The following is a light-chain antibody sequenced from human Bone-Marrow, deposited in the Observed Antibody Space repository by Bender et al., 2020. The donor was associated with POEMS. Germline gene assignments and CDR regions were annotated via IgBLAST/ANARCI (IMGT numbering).Light chain of an antibody. V-gene: IGLV2-14*02. CDR3: SSYTTTNTRYV. CDR2: EGS. J-gene: IGLJ1*01. Sequence: QSALTQPASVSGSPGQSITISCTGTSSDVGYFNLVSWYQHHPGEAPKLIIYEGSRRPSGVFNRFSGSKSGNTASLTISGLQAEDEADYYCSSYTTTNTRYVFGGGTKVTVL. CDR1: SSDVGYFNL.